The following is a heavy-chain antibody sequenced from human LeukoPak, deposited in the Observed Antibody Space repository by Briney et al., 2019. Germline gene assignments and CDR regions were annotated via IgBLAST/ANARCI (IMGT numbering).Heavy chain of an antibody. J-gene: IGHJ4*02. CDR3: SRDKASGPNYFDY. Sequence: ASVKVSCKASGYTFNNYGISWVRQAPGQGLEWMGRISAYNGATSYAQNVKGRVTLTTDTSTNTAYMELRSLRSDDSAVYYCSRDKASGPNYFDYWGQGTLVTVSS. CDR2: ISAYNGAT. CDR1: GYTFNNYG. V-gene: IGHV1-18*01. D-gene: IGHD2-8*02.